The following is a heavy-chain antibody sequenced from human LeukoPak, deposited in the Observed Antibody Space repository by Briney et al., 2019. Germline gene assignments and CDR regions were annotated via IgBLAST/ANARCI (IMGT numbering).Heavy chain of an antibody. CDR1: GFTLSSYG. CDR2: ISYDGSNK. CDR3: AKVTGLIVGAVRFDY. D-gene: IGHD1-26*01. Sequence: GGFLRLSCAASGFTLSSYGMHWVRQAPGKGLEWVAVISYDGSNKNYADSVKGRFTISRDNSKNTLYLQMNSLRAEDTAVYYCAKVTGLIVGAVRFDYWGQGTLVTVSS. J-gene: IGHJ4*02. V-gene: IGHV3-30*18.